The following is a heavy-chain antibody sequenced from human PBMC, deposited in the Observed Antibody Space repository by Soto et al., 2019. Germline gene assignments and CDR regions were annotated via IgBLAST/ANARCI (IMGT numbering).Heavy chain of an antibody. CDR3: ANSFYYYDSSGYVFIGSRPIEDNVGAFEI. D-gene: IGHD3-22*01. CDR2: ISGSGGST. J-gene: IGHJ3*02. V-gene: IGHV3-23*01. CDR1: GFTFSSYA. Sequence: PGGSLRLSCAASGFTFSSYAMSWVRQAPGKGLEWVSAISGSGGSTYYADSVKGRFTISRDNSKNTLYLQMNSLRAEDTAVYYCANSFYYYDSSGYVFIGSRPIEDNVGAFEIWGQGTMVTVSS.